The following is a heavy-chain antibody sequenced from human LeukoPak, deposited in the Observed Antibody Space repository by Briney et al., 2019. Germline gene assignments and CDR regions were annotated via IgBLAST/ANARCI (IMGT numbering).Heavy chain of an antibody. V-gene: IGHV4-59*08. CDR2: IYYSGST. Sequence: SETLSLTFTVSGGSISSYYWSWIRQPPGKGLEWIGYIYYSGSTNYNPSLKSRVTISVDTSKNQFSLKLSSVTAADTAVYYCARYPRYSGYVDFDYWGQGTLVTVSS. D-gene: IGHD5-12*01. J-gene: IGHJ4*02. CDR1: GGSISSYY. CDR3: ARYPRYSGYVDFDY.